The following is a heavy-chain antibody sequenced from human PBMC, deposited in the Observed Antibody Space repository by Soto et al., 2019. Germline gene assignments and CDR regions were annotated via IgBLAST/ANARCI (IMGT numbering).Heavy chain of an antibody. CDR2: IYYSGST. CDR1: GGSISSYY. J-gene: IGHJ4*02. CDR3: ARAYRGYSYGYDY. V-gene: IGHV4-59*01. Sequence: QVQLQESGPGLVKPSETLSLTYTVSGGSISSYYWSWIRQPPGKGLEWIGYIYYSGSTNYNPSLKSRVTISVDTSKNQFSLKLSSVTAADTAVYYCARAYRGYSYGYDYWGQGTLVTVSS. D-gene: IGHD5-18*01.